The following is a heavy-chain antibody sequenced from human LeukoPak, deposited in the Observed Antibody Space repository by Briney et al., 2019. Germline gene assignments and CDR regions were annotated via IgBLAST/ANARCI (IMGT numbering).Heavy chain of an antibody. D-gene: IGHD6-13*01. CDR3: ARASRGYSSSWYGSVYYYYYYMDV. J-gene: IGHJ6*03. Sequence: ASVKVSCKASGGTFSSYAISWVRQAPGQGLEWMGWINTNTGNPTYAQGFTGRFVFSLDTSVSTAYLQISSLKAEDTAVYYCARASRGYSSSWYGSVYYYYYYMDVWGKGTTVTVSS. V-gene: IGHV7-4-1*02. CDR2: INTNTGNP. CDR1: GGTFSSYA.